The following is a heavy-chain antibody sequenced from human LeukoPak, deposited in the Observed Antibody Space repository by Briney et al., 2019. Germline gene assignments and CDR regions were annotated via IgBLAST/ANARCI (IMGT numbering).Heavy chain of an antibody. J-gene: IGHJ4*02. CDR2: INPNSGGT. V-gene: IGHV1-2*02. CDR3: ARGPVYSNYVGY. D-gene: IGHD4-11*01. CDR1: GYTFTGYY. Sequence: ASVKVSCKASGYTFTGYYMHWVRQAPGQGLEWMGWINPNSGGTNYAQKFQGRATMTRDTSISTAYMELSRLRSDDTAVYYCARGPVYSNYVGYWGQGTLVTVSS.